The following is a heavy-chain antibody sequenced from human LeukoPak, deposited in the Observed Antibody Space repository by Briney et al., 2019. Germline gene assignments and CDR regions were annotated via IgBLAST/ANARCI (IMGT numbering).Heavy chain of an antibody. CDR1: GYTFSHYG. CDR2: INAGTGDG. D-gene: IGHD5-24*01. CDR3: ARSGDNRSCGN. Sequence: SVKVSCKASGYTFSHYGVQWVRQAPGQTLEWMGWINAGTGDGKYSPMFQGRLTMTTDTSATTLYMELNSLKSEDTAVYYCARSGDNRSCGNWGQGTLVTVSS. V-gene: IGHV1-3*01. J-gene: IGHJ4*02.